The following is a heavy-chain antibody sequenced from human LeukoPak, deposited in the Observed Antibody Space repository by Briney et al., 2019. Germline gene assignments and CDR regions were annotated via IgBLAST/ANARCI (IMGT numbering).Heavy chain of an antibody. V-gene: IGHV3-23*01. CDR3: AKGRLRGWLQAFDY. Sequence: GGSLRLSCAASGFTFSSYAMSWVRQAPGKGLEWVSAISGSGGSTYYADSVKGRFTISRDNSKNTLYLQMNSLGAEDTAVYYCAKGRLRGWLQAFDYWGQGTLVTVSS. D-gene: IGHD5-12*01. CDR1: GFTFSSYA. CDR2: ISGSGGST. J-gene: IGHJ4*02.